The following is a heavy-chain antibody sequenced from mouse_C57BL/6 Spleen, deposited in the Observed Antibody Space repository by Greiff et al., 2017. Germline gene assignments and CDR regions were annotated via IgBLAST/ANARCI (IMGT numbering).Heavy chain of an antibody. CDR3: ARDGNYEVSFAY. D-gene: IGHD2-1*01. Sequence: EVQVVESGGGLVKPGGSLKLSCAASGFTFSDYGMHWVRQAPEKGLEWVAYISSGSSTLYYADPVKGRFPISRDNAKNTLFLQMTSLRSEDTAMYYCARDGNYEVSFAYWGQGTLVTVSA. CDR2: ISSGSSTL. V-gene: IGHV5-17*01. J-gene: IGHJ3*01. CDR1: GFTFSDYG.